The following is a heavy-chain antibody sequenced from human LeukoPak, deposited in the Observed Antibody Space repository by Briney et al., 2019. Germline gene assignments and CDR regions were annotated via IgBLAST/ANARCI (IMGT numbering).Heavy chain of an antibody. CDR2: ISSSSNYI. CDR1: GFTFSTYT. CDR3: ARAPYDSTGYETPLAFDI. J-gene: IGHJ3*02. Sequence: GGSLRLSCAASGFTFSTYTMNWVSQAPGKGLEWVSTISSSSNYIYYGDSMKGRFTISRVNAKTPLYLQMNRLRAEETAVYSCARAPYDSTGYETPLAFDIWGQGTMVTVSS. D-gene: IGHD3-22*01. V-gene: IGHV3-21*01.